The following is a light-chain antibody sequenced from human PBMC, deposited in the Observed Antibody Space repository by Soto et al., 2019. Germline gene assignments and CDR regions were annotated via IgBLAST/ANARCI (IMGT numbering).Light chain of an antibody. CDR3: QKYNSAPLT. CDR1: QSVSSN. J-gene: IGKJ4*01. Sequence: EIVMTQSPVALSVSPGERATLSCRASQSVSSNLAWYQQKPGQAPSLLIYGAFTRATGIPARFSGSGSGTDFPLTISSLQPEDVAAYYCQKYNSAPLTFGGGTKVDIK. V-gene: IGKV3-15*01. CDR2: GAF.